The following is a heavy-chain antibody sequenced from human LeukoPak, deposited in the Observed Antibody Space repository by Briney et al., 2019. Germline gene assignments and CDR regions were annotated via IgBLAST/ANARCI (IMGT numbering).Heavy chain of an antibody. CDR1: GGSISSSSYY. J-gene: IGHJ4*02. V-gene: IGHV4-39*01. Sequence: SETLSLTCTVSGGSISSSSYYWGWIRQPPGKGLEWIGTIYYSGSTYYTPSLKSRLTISVDTSKNQFSLKLSSVTAADTAVYYCARRRTARRDYFDSWGQGTLVTVSS. CDR3: ARRRTARRDYFDS. CDR2: IYYSGST. D-gene: IGHD1/OR15-1a*01.